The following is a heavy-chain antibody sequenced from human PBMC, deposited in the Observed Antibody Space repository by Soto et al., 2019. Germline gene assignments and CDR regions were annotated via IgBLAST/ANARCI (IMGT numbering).Heavy chain of an antibody. CDR2: ITGSGSGT. Sequence: GGSLRLSCAASGFTFSSYAMSWVRQAPGKGLEWVSAITGSGSGTHYADSVKGRFTISRDNSKNTLYLQMNSLRAEDTAIYYCVGTSIIVPGIDHWGQGTLVTVSS. CDR1: GFTFSSYA. CDR3: VGTSIIVPGIDH. J-gene: IGHJ5*02. V-gene: IGHV3-23*01. D-gene: IGHD2-2*01.